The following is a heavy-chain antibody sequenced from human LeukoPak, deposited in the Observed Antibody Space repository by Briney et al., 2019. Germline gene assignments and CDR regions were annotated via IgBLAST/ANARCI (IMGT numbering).Heavy chain of an antibody. CDR1: GITLSNYG. V-gene: IGHV3-23*01. CDR2: ISDSGGRT. J-gene: IGHJ4*02. D-gene: IGHD5-18*01. CDR3: AKDLTAMVTCFFDY. Sequence: GGSLRLSCAVSGITLSNYGMSWVRQAPGKGLEWVAGISDSGGRTNYADSVKGRFTISRDNPKNTLYLQMNSLRAEDTAVYYCAKDLTAMVTCFFDYWGQGTPVTVSS.